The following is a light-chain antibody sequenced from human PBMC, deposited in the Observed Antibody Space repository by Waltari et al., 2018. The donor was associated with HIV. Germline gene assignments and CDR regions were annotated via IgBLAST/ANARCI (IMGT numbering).Light chain of an antibody. Sequence: EIMMMQSPDALYVSPGERVSISCRASQDVCRHVAWYQQKPGLPPRLVIFDTALRATGVPARFSGSGSGTEFILTITSLQPEDFVVYYCLQYNAWPPVTFGGGTKVDI. CDR1: QDVCRH. J-gene: IGKJ4*01. CDR2: DTA. V-gene: IGKV3-15*01. CDR3: LQYNAWPPVT.